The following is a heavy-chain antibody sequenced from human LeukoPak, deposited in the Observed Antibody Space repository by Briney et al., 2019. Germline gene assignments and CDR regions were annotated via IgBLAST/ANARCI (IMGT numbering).Heavy chain of an antibody. CDR1: GFTFSSYW. D-gene: IGHD6-19*01. J-gene: IGHJ5*02. V-gene: IGHV3-74*01. CDR2: INTDGSST. CDR3: AKGARHSSGWSPPGLDWFDP. Sequence: GSLRLSCAASGFTFSSYWMHWVRQAPGKGLVWVSRINTDGSSTSYADSVKGRFTISRDNAKNSLYLQMNSLRAEDTGVYYCAKGARHSSGWSPPGLDWFDPWGQGTLVTVSS.